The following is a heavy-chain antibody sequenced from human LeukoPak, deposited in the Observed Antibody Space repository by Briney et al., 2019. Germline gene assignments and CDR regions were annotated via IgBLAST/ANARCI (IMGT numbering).Heavy chain of an antibody. V-gene: IGHV4-39*01. J-gene: IGHJ5*02. D-gene: IGHD5/OR15-5a*01. CDR3: ATSDTVSTYDWFDP. CDR2: IRYSGST. CDR1: GGSISSNTYF. Sequence: SETLSLTCNVSGGSISSNTYFWGWIRRPPGKGLEWIGSIRYSGSTYYNPSLKSRVTISVDTSKNQFSLNLSSLTAADTAVYYCATSDTVSTYDWFDPWGQGTLVTVS.